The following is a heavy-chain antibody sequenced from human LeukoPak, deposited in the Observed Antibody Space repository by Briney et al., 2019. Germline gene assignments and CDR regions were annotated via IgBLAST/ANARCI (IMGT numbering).Heavy chain of an antibody. CDR2: IYFRGHT. V-gene: IGHV4-39*01. J-gene: IGHJ4*02. D-gene: IGHD1-26*01. CDR3: VRHPRDQAESGTFDQ. CDR1: ADGSIRRRSYY. Sequence: SETLSLTCTVPADGSIRRRSYYWGSIRQSPGEGLEWIEWIYFRGHTYYNPSLRGRFTISGDMSQNQFFLTLSSVSASDTAVYFCVRHPRDQAESGTFDQWGQGTLVTVSS.